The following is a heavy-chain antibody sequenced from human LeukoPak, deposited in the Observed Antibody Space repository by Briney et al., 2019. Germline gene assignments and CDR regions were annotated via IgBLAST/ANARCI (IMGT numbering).Heavy chain of an antibody. Sequence: GGSLRLSCAASGFTFSTYEMNWVRQAPGKGLEWVSYISTGGSIIYYADSVKGRFTIPRDNAQNSLYLQMNSLRAEDTAVYYCATAYSGYYTYYFDYWGQGTLVTVSS. CDR2: ISTGGSII. CDR1: GFTFSTYE. V-gene: IGHV3-48*03. J-gene: IGHJ4*02. D-gene: IGHD3-22*01. CDR3: ATAYSGYYTYYFDY.